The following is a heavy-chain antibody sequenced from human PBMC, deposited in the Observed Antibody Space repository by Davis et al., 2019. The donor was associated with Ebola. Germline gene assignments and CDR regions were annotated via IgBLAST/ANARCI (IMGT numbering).Heavy chain of an antibody. V-gene: IGHV4-59*08. CDR1: GGSISRYY. CDR3: ARYDYGDYTYYTDD. D-gene: IGHD4-17*01. CDR2: IYYSGST. Sequence: GSLRPSCPVSGGSISRYYWSWSRQPPGKGLEWIGDIYYSGSTNYNPSLKSRVTISVDTSKNQFSLKLSSVTAADTAVYYCARYDYGDYTYYTDDWGQGTLVTVSS. J-gene: IGHJ4*02.